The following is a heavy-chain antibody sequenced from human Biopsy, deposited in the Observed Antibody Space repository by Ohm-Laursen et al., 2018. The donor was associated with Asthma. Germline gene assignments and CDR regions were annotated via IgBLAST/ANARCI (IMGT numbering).Heavy chain of an antibody. CDR1: PGSISDYY. Sequence: SETLSPTCTVSPGSISDYYWNWIRQFPGKGLEWIGYVYSTGSTRYNPSLKSRVTISLDTSINQVSLRLSSVTPADTAMYYCARATSTGSQSGPHYFDHWGQGALVTVSS. CDR3: ARATSTGSQSGPHYFDH. CDR2: VYSTGST. J-gene: IGHJ4*02. V-gene: IGHV4-59*01. D-gene: IGHD2-2*01.